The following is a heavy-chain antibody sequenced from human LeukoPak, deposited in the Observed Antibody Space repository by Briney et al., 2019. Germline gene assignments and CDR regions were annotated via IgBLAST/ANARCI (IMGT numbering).Heavy chain of an antibody. CDR3: ARRYCSGGTCYYFDS. V-gene: IGHV5-51*01. CDR2: IYPGGSNT. D-gene: IGHD2-15*01. Sequence: XGXVRXVPGXGLEWMGIIYPGGSNTIYSPSFQGQVTISADKSISTAYLQWSSLKASDTAMYFCARRYCSGGTCYYFDSWGQGTLVTVSS. J-gene: IGHJ4*02.